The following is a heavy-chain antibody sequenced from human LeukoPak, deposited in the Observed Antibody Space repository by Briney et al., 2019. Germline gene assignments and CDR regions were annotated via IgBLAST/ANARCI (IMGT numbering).Heavy chain of an antibody. V-gene: IGHV4-61*02. CDR1: GGSISSGSYY. CDR3: ARSGGSGSPSYQLLDAFDI. J-gene: IGHJ3*02. D-gene: IGHD3-10*01. Sequence: TSETLSLTCTVSGGSISSGSYYWSWIQQPAGKGLEWIGRIYTSGSTNYNPSLKSRVTISVDTSKNQFSLKLSSVTAADTAVYYCARSGGSGSPSYQLLDAFDIWGQGTMVTVSS. CDR2: IYTSGST.